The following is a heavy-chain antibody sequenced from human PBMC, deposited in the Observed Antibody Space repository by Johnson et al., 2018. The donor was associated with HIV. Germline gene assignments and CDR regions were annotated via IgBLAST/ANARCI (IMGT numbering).Heavy chain of an antibody. CDR3: ARDWDYYDSSGYYYANMVDAFDV. Sequence: VQLVESGGGLVQPGGSLRLSCAASGFTFSSYAMSWVRQAPGKGLEWVSGINWNGGSTGYADSVKGRFTISRDNAKNSLYLQMNSLRAEDTALYYCARDWDYYDSSGYYYANMVDAFDVWGQGAMVTVSS. V-gene: IGHV3-20*04. CDR2: INWNGGST. D-gene: IGHD3-22*01. J-gene: IGHJ3*01. CDR1: GFTFSSYA.